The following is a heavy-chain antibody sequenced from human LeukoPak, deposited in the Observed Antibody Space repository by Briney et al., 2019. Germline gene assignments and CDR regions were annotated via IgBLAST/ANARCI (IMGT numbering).Heavy chain of an antibody. J-gene: IGHJ4*02. CDR3: AKVGATGTTSPFDY. D-gene: IGHD1-1*01. Sequence: ASVKVSCKASGSTFTGYYMHWVRQAPGQGLEWMGWINPNSGGTNYAQKFQGRVTITGDTSISTAYMELSRLRSDDTAVYYCAKVGATGTTSPFDYWGQGTLVTVSS. V-gene: IGHV1-2*02. CDR2: INPNSGGT. CDR1: GSTFTGYY.